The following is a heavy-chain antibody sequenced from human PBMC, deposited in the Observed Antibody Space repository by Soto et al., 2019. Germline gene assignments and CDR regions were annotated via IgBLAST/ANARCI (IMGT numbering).Heavy chain of an antibody. CDR3: ARSDCGGDCYLRDNWLDP. CDR2: IYPGDSDT. CDR1: GYSFTSYW. V-gene: IGHV5-51*01. J-gene: IGHJ5*02. Sequence: PGESLKISCKGSGYSFTSYWIGWVRQMPGKGLEWMGIIYPGDSDTRYSPSFQGQVTISADKSISTAYLQWSSLKASDTAMYYCARSDCGGDCYLRDNWLDPWGQETLVTVSS. D-gene: IGHD2-21*02.